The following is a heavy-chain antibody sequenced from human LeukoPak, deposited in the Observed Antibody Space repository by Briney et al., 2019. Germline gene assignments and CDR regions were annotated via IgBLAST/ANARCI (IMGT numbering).Heavy chain of an antibody. D-gene: IGHD6-19*01. V-gene: IGHV3-23*01. CDR1: GFTFSSYA. CDR3: AKAVAVALDY. J-gene: IGHJ4*02. Sequence: PGGSLRLSCAASGFTFSSYAMSWVRQAPGKGLEWVSAITYSGATTNYADSVKGRFTISRDNSKNTLFLQMNSLRAEDTAVYYCAKAVAVALDYWGQGTLVTVSS. CDR2: ITYSGATT.